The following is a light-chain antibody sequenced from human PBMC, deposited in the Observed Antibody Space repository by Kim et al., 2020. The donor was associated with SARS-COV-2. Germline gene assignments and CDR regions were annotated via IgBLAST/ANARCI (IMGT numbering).Light chain of an antibody. CDR3: QHYGTSPRT. Sequence: EIVLTQSPGTLSLSPGERATLSCRASQSVRYLAWYQQKPGQAPRLLIYETSTRETGIPDRFSGSGSGTEFTLTISRLESEDFAVYYCQHYGTSPRTFGQGTKVDIK. V-gene: IGKV3-20*01. J-gene: IGKJ1*01. CDR2: ETS. CDR1: QSVRY.